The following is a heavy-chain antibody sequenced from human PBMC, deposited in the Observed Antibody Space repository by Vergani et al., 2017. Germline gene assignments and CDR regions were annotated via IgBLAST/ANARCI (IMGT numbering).Heavy chain of an antibody. CDR3: ARGGVEWEPPTDY. Sequence: QLQLQESGPGLVKPSETLSLTCTVSAGSISSNSYYWDWIRQPPGKGLEWIGSIYTSGNTNYNPSLKSPVTISVDTSKNQFSLKLSSVSAADTAVYYCARGGVEWEPPTDYWGQGTLVTVSS. CDR1: AGSISSNSYY. CDR2: IYTSGNT. J-gene: IGHJ4*02. V-gene: IGHV4-39*07. D-gene: IGHD1-26*01.